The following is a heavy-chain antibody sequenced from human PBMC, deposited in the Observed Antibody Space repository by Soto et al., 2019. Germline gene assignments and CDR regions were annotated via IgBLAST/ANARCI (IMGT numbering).Heavy chain of an antibody. J-gene: IGHJ4*02. D-gene: IGHD1-26*01. CDR2: ISSSGSTI. V-gene: IGHV3-48*03. Sequence: GGSLRLSCAASGFSFSNYAMNWVRQAPGKGLEWVSYISSSGSTIYYADSVKGRFTISRDNAKNSLYLQMNSLRAEDTAVYYCASGPEWELLTAFDYWGQGTLVTVSS. CDR1: GFSFSNYA. CDR3: ASGPEWELLTAFDY.